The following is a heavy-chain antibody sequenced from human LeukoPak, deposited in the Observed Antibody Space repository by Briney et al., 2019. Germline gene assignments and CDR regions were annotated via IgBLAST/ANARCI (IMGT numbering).Heavy chain of an antibody. CDR2: ISTDGYTT. CDR1: GLSFSAYK. J-gene: IGHJ4*02. Sequence: GGSLRLSCAASGLSFSAYKMHWVRHAPRKGLVWVSRISTDGYTTYYADFVQGRFTASRDNTKNTWSLEMNSLRAEDTAVYYCVVGGSPGYWGQGTLVSVSS. V-gene: IGHV3-74*01. D-gene: IGHD2-15*01. CDR3: VVGGSPGY.